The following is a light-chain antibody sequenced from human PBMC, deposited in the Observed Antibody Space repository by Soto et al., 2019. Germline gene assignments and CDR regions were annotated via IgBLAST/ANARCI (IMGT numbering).Light chain of an antibody. J-gene: IGKJ4*01. Sequence: EKMLTQAAGTLSFSPEERATLYCRASQSVSSYLAWYQQKPGQAPRLLIYDASNRATGIPARFSGSGSGTGFTLTISSLEPEDFAVYYCQQRSNWPLTFGGGTKVDIK. CDR3: QQRSNWPLT. V-gene: IGKV3-11*01. CDR2: DAS. CDR1: QSVSSY.